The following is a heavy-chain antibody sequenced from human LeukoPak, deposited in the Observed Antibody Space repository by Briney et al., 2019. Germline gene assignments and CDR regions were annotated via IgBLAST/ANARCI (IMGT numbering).Heavy chain of an antibody. Sequence: PGGSLRLSCAASGFTFSSFAMSWVRQAPGKGLEWVSGISGSGASTYYADSVKGWFTISRDNSQNTLYLQMNSLRAEDTAIYYCAKARAGDITAAFNYWGQGTLVTVSS. D-gene: IGHD6-13*01. CDR2: ISGSGAST. J-gene: IGHJ4*02. CDR3: AKARAGDITAAFNY. CDR1: GFTFSSFA. V-gene: IGHV3-23*01.